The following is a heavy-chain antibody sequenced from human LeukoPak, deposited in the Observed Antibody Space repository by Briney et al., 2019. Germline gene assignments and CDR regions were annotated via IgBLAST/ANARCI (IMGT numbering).Heavy chain of an antibody. Sequence: SETLSLTCAVYGGSFSGYYWSWTRQPPGKGLEWIGEINHSGSTNYNPSLKSRVTISVDTSKNQFYLKLSSVTAADTAVYYCARGNLKTRLKSRVSSGPHAFDIWGQGTMVTVSS. CDR3: ARGNLKTRLKSRVSSGPHAFDI. J-gene: IGHJ3*02. CDR2: INHSGST. D-gene: IGHD3-3*01. CDR1: GGSFSGYY. V-gene: IGHV4-34*01.